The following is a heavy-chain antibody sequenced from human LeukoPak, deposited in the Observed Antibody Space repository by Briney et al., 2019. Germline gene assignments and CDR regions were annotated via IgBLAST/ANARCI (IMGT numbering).Heavy chain of an antibody. CDR1: GGSISNYY. D-gene: IGHD2-15*01. CDR3: ARKGISAMAGAFDI. CDR2: IYPSGNT. J-gene: IGHJ3*02. Sequence: SETLSPTCTVSGGSISNYYWSWIRQPAGKGLEWIGRIYPSGNTNYNPSLKSRVTMSTDTSKNHFSLKLTSVTATDTAVYYCARKGISAMAGAFDIWGQGTMVTVSS. V-gene: IGHV4-4*07.